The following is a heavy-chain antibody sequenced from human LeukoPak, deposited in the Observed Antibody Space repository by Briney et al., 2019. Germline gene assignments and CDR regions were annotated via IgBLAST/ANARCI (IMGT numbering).Heavy chain of an antibody. CDR2: ISGSGGST. V-gene: IGHV3-23*01. Sequence: SGGSLRLSCAASGFTFSSYAMSWVRQAPGKGLEWVSGISGSGGSTYYADSVKGRFTISRDSSKNSLYLQMNGLRAEDTAVYYCAKDWGYCSGGRCYSGWFDPWGQGTLVTVSS. CDR3: AKDWGYCSGGRCYSGWFDP. CDR1: GFTFSSYA. J-gene: IGHJ5*02. D-gene: IGHD2-15*01.